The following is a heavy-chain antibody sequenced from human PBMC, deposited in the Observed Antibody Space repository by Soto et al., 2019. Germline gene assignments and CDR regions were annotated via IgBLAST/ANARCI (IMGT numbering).Heavy chain of an antibody. CDR1: GFTFSDSY. V-gene: IGHV3-11*01. CDR2: ISSTGSLI. J-gene: IGHJ4*02. Sequence: GGSLRLSCAASGFTFSDSYMAWIRQAPGKGLEWVSYISSTGSLISYADSVKGRFTISSDNAKNSLYLQMNSLRAEDTAVYYCARDLGYYDSSGYFDYWGQGTLVTVSS. CDR3: ARDLGYYDSSGYFDY. D-gene: IGHD3-22*01.